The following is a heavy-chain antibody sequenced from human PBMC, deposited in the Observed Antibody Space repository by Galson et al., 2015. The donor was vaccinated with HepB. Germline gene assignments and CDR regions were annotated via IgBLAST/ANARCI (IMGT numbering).Heavy chain of an antibody. J-gene: IGHJ4*02. Sequence: PALVKPTQTLTLTCTFSGFSLSTSGMCVSWIRQPPGKALEWLARIDWDDDKYYSTSLKTRLTISKDTSKNQVVLTMTNMDPVDTATYYCARYYYGSGSYYKGTGDYWGQGTLVTVSS. V-gene: IGHV2-70*11. CDR3: ARYYYGSGSYYKGTGDY. D-gene: IGHD3-10*01. CDR2: IDWDDDK. CDR1: GFSLSTSGMC.